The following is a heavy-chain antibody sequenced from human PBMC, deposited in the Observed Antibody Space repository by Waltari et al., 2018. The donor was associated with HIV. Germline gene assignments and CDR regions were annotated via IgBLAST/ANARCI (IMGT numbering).Heavy chain of an antibody. CDR1: GFTFSTYS. CDR3: ARGTYYYDSSGYYDNLPFDY. J-gene: IGHJ4*02. D-gene: IGHD3-22*01. Sequence: EVQLVESGGGLVKPGGSLRLSCAASGFTFSTYSMHWVRQAPRKGLEWVSSNSSSSTYIYYAASVEGRFTISRDNAKNSLYLQMNSLRAEDTAVYFCARGTYYYDSSGYYDNLPFDYWGQGTLVTVSS. CDR2: NSSSSTYI. V-gene: IGHV3-21*01.